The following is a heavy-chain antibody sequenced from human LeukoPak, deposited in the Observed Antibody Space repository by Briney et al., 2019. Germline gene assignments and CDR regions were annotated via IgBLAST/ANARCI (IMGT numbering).Heavy chain of an antibody. CDR1: GVSISIYY. J-gene: IGHJ4*02. Sequence: SESLSLTCTVSGVSISIYYWSWIRQPPGKGLEWIGYIYNSGSTSYNPSLKSRATISADTSKNQFSLKLSSVTAADTAVYYCVRDRELNYWGQGTLVTVSS. CDR3: VRDRELNY. D-gene: IGHD1-7*01. V-gene: IGHV4-59*01. CDR2: IYNSGST.